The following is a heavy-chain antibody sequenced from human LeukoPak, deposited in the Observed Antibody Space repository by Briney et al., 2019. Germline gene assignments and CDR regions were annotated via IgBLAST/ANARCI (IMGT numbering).Heavy chain of an antibody. V-gene: IGHV3-21*04. CDR1: GFIFSSYS. Sequence: GGSLRLSCGASGFIFSSYSMNWVRQAPGKGLEWVSSISSSSSNIYYADSVKGRFTISRDNAKNSLYLQMNSLRADDTAVYYCARGQWLSPFDYWGQGTLVTVSS. CDR2: ISSSSSNI. CDR3: ARGQWLSPFDY. D-gene: IGHD6-19*01. J-gene: IGHJ4*02.